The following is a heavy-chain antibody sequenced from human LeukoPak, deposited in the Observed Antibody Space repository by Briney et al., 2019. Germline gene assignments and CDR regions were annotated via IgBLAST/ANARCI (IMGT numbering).Heavy chain of an antibody. Sequence: GGSLRLSCAASGFTFSRNVMHWVRQAPGKGLEWVALISYDGNNKFYADSVKGRSTISTDNSRNTLYLQMNSLRREDAAVYSCARGGIPTGPYYYFYYMDVWGKGTAVTVSS. CDR1: GFTFSRNV. J-gene: IGHJ6*03. CDR3: ARGGIPTGPYYYFYYMDV. CDR2: ISYDGNNK. D-gene: IGHD3-10*01. V-gene: IGHV3-30*01.